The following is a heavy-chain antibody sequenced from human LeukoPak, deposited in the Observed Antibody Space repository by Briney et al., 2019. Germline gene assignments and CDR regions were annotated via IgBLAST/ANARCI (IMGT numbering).Heavy chain of an antibody. CDR2: ISGRGDNI. V-gene: IGHV3-11*04. CDR1: GFTFSDYY. J-gene: IGHJ6*02. D-gene: IGHD4-11*01. CDR3: ARDATLTTVTTFDYYYGMDV. Sequence: PGGSLRLSCAASGFTFSDYYMTWIRQAPGKGLEWLSYISGRGDNIYYADSVKGRFTISRDNAENSLYLQMNSLRAEDTAVYYCARDATLTTVTTFDYYYGMDVWGQGTTVTVSS.